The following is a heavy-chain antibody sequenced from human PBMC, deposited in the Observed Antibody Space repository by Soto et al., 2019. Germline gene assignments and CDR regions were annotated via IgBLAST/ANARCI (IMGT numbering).Heavy chain of an antibody. V-gene: IGHV1-69*01. Sequence: QVQLVQSGAEVKKPGSSAKVSCKASGGSFSGYALTLVRQAPGQGLVWMGQIIPILGAANYAQKLQGRLTITADESTSTAYMELISLKSEDTAVYYCARPHISDYYRTWGQGTLVIVSS. J-gene: IGHJ5*02. CDR1: GGSFSGYA. CDR3: ARPHISDYYRT. D-gene: IGHD1-26*01. CDR2: IIPILGAA.